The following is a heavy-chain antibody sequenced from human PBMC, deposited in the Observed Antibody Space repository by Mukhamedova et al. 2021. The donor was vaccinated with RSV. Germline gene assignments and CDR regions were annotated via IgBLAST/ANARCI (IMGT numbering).Heavy chain of an antibody. CDR2: INPSGGST. V-gene: IGHV1-46*01. D-gene: IGHD2-2*02. CDR3: ARGEVGDRDIVVVPAAISDC. Sequence: GQGLEWMGIINPSGGSTSYAQTFQGRVTMTRDTSTSTVYMALSSLRSEDTAVYYCARGEVGDRDIVVVPAAISDCWGQGTLVTV. J-gene: IGHJ4*02.